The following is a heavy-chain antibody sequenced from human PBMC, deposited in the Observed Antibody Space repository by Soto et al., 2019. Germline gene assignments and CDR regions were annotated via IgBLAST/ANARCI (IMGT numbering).Heavy chain of an antibody. CDR3: ATDPMGLYYFYY. D-gene: IGHD3-10*01. CDR1: GFTFSSYG. J-gene: IGHJ4*02. Sequence: QVQLVESGGGVVQPGRSLRLSCAASGFTFSSYGMHWVRQAPGKGLEWVAVISYDGSNKYYADSVKGRFTISRDNSKNTLYMQMNSRRAEDTAVYYCATDPMGLYYFYYWGQGTLVTVSS. V-gene: IGHV3-30*03. CDR2: ISYDGSNK.